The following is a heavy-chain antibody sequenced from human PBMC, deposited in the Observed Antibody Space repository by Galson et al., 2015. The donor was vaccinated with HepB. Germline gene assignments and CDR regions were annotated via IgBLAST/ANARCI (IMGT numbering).Heavy chain of an antibody. CDR3: ARDPYVSGGYGAFDV. D-gene: IGHD2-15*01. Sequence: SLRLSCAASRLTFNSYCMTWVRQAPGKGLEWVANIDQTGSEEKYVDSVKGRFTISRDNGKNTLYLQMNSLRADDTAVYYCARDPYVSGGYGAFDVWGQGTMVTVSS. J-gene: IGHJ3*01. V-gene: IGHV3-7*03. CDR1: RLTFNSYC. CDR2: IDQTGSEE.